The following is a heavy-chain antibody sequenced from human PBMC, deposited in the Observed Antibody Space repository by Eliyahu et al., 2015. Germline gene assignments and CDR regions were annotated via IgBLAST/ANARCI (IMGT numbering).Heavy chain of an antibody. D-gene: IGHD3-3*01. J-gene: IGHJ4*02. V-gene: IGHV3-7*01. CDR3: ASADRTWRGYNYLDY. Sequence: EVQLVESGGGLVQSGGSLRLSCAASGFALGGXWXSWVRQAPGKGLEWVANIMKDGSEKHYVDSVKGRFTISRDNAKNSLYLQMNSLRAEDTAMYYCASADRTWRGYNYLDYWGQGTLVTVSS. CDR2: IMKDGSEK. CDR1: GFALGGXW.